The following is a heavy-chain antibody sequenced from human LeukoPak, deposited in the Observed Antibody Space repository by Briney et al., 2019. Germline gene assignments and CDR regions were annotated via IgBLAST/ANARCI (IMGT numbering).Heavy chain of an antibody. CDR2: INPDSGGT. Sequence: ASVKVSCKASGYTFTGYYIHWVRQAPGQGLEWMGWINPDSGGTKYAQKFQGRVTMTRDTSISTAYMELSRLRSEDTAVYYCATHPTPTIFGVARAPFGYWGQGTLVTVSS. J-gene: IGHJ4*02. CDR1: GYTFTGYY. V-gene: IGHV1-2*02. D-gene: IGHD3-3*01. CDR3: ATHPTPTIFGVARAPFGY.